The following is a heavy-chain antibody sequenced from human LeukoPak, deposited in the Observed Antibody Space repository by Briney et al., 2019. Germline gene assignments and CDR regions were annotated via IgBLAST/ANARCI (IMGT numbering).Heavy chain of an antibody. D-gene: IGHD6-19*01. V-gene: IGHV3-23*01. Sequence: GGSLRLSCAASGFTFSNAWMSWVRQAPGKGLEWVSAISGSGGSTYYADSVKGRFTISRDNSKNTLYLQMNSLRAEDTAVYYCFVSSGSNYDAFDIWGQGTMVTVSS. CDR3: FVSSGSNYDAFDI. CDR2: ISGSGGST. CDR1: GFTFSNAW. J-gene: IGHJ3*02.